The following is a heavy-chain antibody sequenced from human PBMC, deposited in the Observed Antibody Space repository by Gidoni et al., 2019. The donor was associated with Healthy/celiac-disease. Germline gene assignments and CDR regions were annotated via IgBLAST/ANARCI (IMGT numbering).Heavy chain of an antibody. J-gene: IGHJ4*02. Sequence: QVQLVESGGGVVQPGRSLRLSCAASGFTFSSYGMHWVRQAPGKGLEGVAVISYDGSNKYYADSVKGRFTISRDNSKNTLYLQMNSLRAEDTAVYYCAKDSGYSVYDYPGYWGQGTLVTVSS. CDR2: ISYDGSNK. CDR1: GFTFSSYG. CDR3: AKDSGYSVYDYPGY. V-gene: IGHV3-30*18. D-gene: IGHD5-12*01.